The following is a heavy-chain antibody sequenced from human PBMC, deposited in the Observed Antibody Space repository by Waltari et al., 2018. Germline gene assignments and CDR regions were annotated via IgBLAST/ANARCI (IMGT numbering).Heavy chain of an antibody. CDR1: GFTFDDYA. V-gene: IGHV3-9*01. J-gene: IGHJ3*02. CDR2: ISWNSGSI. CDR3: AKVLGYSYGYDAFDI. D-gene: IGHD5-18*01. Sequence: EVQLVESGGGLVQPGRSLRLSCAASGFTFDDYAMLWVLPAPGKGLEWVSGISWNSGSIGYADSGKGRFTISRDNAKNSLYLQMNSLRAEDTALYYCAKVLGYSYGYDAFDIWGQGTMVTVSS.